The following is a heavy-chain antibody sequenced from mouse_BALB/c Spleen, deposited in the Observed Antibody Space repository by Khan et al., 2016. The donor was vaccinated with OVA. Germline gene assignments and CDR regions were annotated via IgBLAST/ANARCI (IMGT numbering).Heavy chain of an antibody. CDR1: GFNFNDSY. CDR2: IDPPNGNT. J-gene: IGHJ1*01. Sequence: EVQLQESGAELVKPGATVKMSCTASGFNFNDSYMHWLKQCPEQGLEWIGRIDPPNGNTKYDPKFQGKATITADTSSNTAYLQLSSLTSEDTAVYYCTRMAGKWGQGTTVTVSS. CDR3: TRMAGK. V-gene: IGHV14-3*02.